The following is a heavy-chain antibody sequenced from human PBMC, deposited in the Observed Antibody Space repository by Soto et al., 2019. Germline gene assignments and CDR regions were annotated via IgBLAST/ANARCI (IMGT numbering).Heavy chain of an antibody. D-gene: IGHD3-3*01. CDR3: ARDGAYYDFWSGYYYYYYYGMDV. CDR2: ISSSGSTI. J-gene: IGHJ6*02. CDR1: GFTFSSYE. Sequence: PGGSLRLSCAASGFTFSSYEMNWVRQAPGKGLEWVSYISSSGSTIYYADSVKGRFTISRDNAKNSLYLQMNSLRAEDTAVYYCARDGAYYDFWSGYYYYYYYGMDVWGQGTTVTVSS. V-gene: IGHV3-48*03.